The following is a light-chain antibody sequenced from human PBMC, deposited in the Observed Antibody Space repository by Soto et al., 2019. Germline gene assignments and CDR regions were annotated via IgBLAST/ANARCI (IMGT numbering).Light chain of an antibody. CDR2: DVS. Sequence: QSALTQPRSVSGSPGQSVTISCTGTSSDVGGYNYVPWYQQHPGKAPKLMIYDVSQRPSGVPDRFSGSKSGNTASLTISGLQHEDEADYYCCSYAGSHFLFGGGTKLTVL. CDR3: CSYAGSHFL. J-gene: IGLJ2*01. V-gene: IGLV2-11*01. CDR1: SSDVGGYNY.